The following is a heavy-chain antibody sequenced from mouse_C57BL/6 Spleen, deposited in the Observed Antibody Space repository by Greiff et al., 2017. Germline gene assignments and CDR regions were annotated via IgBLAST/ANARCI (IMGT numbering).Heavy chain of an antibody. CDR1: GFTFSSYG. CDR3: ASPLYDGYYAY. V-gene: IGHV5-6*01. Sequence: EVKLMESGGDLVKPGGSLKLSCAASGFTFSSYGMSWVRQTPDKRLEWVATISSGGSYTYYPDSVKGRFPISRDNAKNTLYLQMSSLKSEDTAMYYCASPLYDGYYAYWGQGTLVTVSA. D-gene: IGHD2-3*01. CDR2: ISSGGSYT. J-gene: IGHJ3*01.